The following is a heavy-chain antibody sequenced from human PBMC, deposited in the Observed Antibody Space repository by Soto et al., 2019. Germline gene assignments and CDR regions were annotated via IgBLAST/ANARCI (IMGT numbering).Heavy chain of an antibody. V-gene: IGHV1-2*02. J-gene: IGHJ4*02. Sequence: ASVNVSCKASRYTFTDYYMHLFRHSPGQGLEWMGWINPNSGVKKFPQKFQGRVIMTRDTSITTVYMEMSRLTSDDTAVYYCARAGLKTLELDQNYWGQGTMVTVSS. D-gene: IGHD2-2*03. CDR1: RYTFTDYY. CDR2: INPNSGVK. CDR3: ARAGLKTLELDQNY.